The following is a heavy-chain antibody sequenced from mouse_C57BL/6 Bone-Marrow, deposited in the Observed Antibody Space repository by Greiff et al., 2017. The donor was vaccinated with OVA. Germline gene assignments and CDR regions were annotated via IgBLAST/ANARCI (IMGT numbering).Heavy chain of an antibody. CDR1: GYTFTNYW. V-gene: IGHV1-63*01. Sequence: VQLQESGAELVRPGTSVKMSCKASGYTFTNYWIGWAKQRPGHGLEWIGDIYPGGGYTNYNEKFKGKATLTADKSSSTAYMQFSSLTSEDSAIYYCAREWLRRRGFAYWGQGTLVTVSA. J-gene: IGHJ3*01. CDR3: AREWLRRRGFAY. CDR2: IYPGGGYT. D-gene: IGHD2-2*01.